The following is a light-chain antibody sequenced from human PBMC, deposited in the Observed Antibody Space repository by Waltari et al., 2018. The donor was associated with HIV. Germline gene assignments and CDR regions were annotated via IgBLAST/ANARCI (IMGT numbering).Light chain of an antibody. V-gene: IGLV2-14*01. CDR2: EVN. Sequence: QSALTQPASVSRSPGQSLTIPCTGTSHTGAYNSFPWYQQHPGRATKVLIYEVNNRPAGVSRRFSGSKSGDTASLTISGLQADDEADYFCSSNTTSDTWVFGGGTKLTVL. CDR1: SHTGAYNS. CDR3: SSNTTSDTWV. J-gene: IGLJ3*02.